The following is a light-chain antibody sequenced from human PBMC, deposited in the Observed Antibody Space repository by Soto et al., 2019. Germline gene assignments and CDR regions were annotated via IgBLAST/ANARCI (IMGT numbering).Light chain of an antibody. CDR2: DAS. CDR3: QQYYSTPLT. V-gene: IGKV3-15*01. CDR1: QSVSST. Sequence: EIVMTQSPATLSVSPGERATLSCRASQSVSSTLAWYQQKPGQAPRLLIYDASTRATGIPARFSGSGSGTEFTLIFNSLQSEDFAVYYCQQYYSTPLTFGGGTKVEIK. J-gene: IGKJ4*01.